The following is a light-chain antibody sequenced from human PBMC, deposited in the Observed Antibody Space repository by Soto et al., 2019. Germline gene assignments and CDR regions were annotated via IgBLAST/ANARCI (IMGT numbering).Light chain of an antibody. CDR1: SSDVGGYNY. J-gene: IGLJ1*01. CDR2: EVS. Sequence: QSALTQPASVSGSPGQSITISCSGTSSDVGGYNYVSWYQQHPGKAPKLMIYEVSNRPSGVSNRFSGSKSGNTASLTISGLQAEDEADYYCSSYSYATSNTLDVFGTGTKLTVL. V-gene: IGLV2-14*01. CDR3: SSYSYATSNTLDV.